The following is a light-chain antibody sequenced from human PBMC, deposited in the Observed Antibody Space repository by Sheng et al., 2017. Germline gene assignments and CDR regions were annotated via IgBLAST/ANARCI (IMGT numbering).Light chain of an antibody. Sequence: EIVLTQSPGTLSLSPGEGVTLSCRASQSISNNYLTWYQQKPGQAPRLLIYGASSRATGVPDRFSGSGSGTDFTLTISRLEPEDFAVYSCQQYGSSPPTFGQGTKVEIK. CDR3: QQYGSSPPT. J-gene: IGKJ1*01. CDR2: GAS. V-gene: IGKV3-20*01. CDR1: QSISNNY.